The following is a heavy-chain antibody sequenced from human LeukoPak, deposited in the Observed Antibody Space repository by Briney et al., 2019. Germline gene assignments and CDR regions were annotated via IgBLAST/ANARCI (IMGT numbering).Heavy chain of an antibody. CDR1: GYTFTSYY. D-gene: IGHD6-13*01. CDR3: AKPGIAAAGYYYYGMDV. Sequence: ASVKVSCKASGYTFTSYYMRWVRQAPGQGLEGMGIINPSGGSTSYAQKFQGRVTMTRDTSTSTVYMELSSLRSEDTALYYCAKPGIAAAGYYYYGMDVWGQGTTVTVSS. J-gene: IGHJ6*02. V-gene: IGHV1-46*01. CDR2: INPSGGST.